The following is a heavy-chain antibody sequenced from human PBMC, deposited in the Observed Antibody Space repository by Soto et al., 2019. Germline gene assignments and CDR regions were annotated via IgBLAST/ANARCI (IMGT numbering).Heavy chain of an antibody. J-gene: IGHJ4*02. D-gene: IGHD2-2*01. V-gene: IGHV3-30-3*01. CDR3: ARELRYCSSTSCYYRVGGFDY. CDR2: ISHDGSNK. CDR1: GFTFSSYA. Sequence: GGSLRLSCAASGFTFSSYAMHWVRQAPGKGLEWVAVISHDGSNKYYADSVKGRFTISRDNSKNTLYLQMNSLRAEDTAVYYCARELRYCSSTSCYYRVGGFDYWGQGTLVTVSS.